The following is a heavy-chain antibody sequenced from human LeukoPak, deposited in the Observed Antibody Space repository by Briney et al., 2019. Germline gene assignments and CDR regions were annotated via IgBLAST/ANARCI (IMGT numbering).Heavy chain of an antibody. CDR1: GYTSTSYD. J-gene: IGHJ3*02. D-gene: IGHD6-13*01. CDR3: ARMYSSSWTQYAFDI. V-gene: IGHV1-8*01. CDR2: MNPNSGNT. Sequence: GASVKVSCQASGYTSTSYDINWVRQATGQGHEWMGWMNPNSGNTGYAQKFQGRVTMTRNTSIITAYMELSSLRSEDTALYYCARMYSSSWTQYAFDIWGQGTMVTVSS.